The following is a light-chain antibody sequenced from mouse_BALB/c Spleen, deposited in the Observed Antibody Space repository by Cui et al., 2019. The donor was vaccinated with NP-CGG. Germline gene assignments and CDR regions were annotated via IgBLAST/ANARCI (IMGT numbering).Light chain of an antibody. J-gene: IGLJ1*01. CDR2: GTN. CDR3: ALWYSNHWV. V-gene: IGLV1*01. Sequence: QAVVTQDSALTTSPGETVTLTCRSSTGVVTTRNYANWVQEKPDHFFTGLIGGTNNRTPGVPARFSGSLIGDKAALTITGSQTEDESIYFCALWYSNHWVFGGGTKLTVL. CDR1: TGVVTTRNY.